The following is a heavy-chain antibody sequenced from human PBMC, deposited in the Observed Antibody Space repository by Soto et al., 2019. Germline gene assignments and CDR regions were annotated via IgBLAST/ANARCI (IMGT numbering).Heavy chain of an antibody. CDR2: IEPSYSYP. CDR1: GYSFTSYW. V-gene: IGHV5-10-1*01. J-gene: IGHJ4*02. Sequence: GGSPMLPCNGPGYSFTSYWISWVRQMPGKGLEWMGRIEPSYSYPNYSPSFQGHVTISTDQSIRTVYLQWSSLKALDTAMNYSSRHLAVTHFDYWGQGTLVTVSS. CDR3: SRHLAVTHFDY. D-gene: IGHD2-15*01.